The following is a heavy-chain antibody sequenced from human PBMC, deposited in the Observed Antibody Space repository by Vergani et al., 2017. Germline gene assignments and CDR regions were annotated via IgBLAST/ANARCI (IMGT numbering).Heavy chain of an antibody. V-gene: IGHV4-34*01. CDR1: GGSFSGYY. Sequence: QVQLQQWGAGLLKPSETLSLTCAVYGGSFSGYYWSWIRQPPGKGLEWIGEITQSGSTNYNPSLKSRVTISLDTSKNKFSLKLSSVTAADTAVYYCARGLNYYDSSGYENWFDPWGQGTLVTVSS. J-gene: IGHJ5*02. D-gene: IGHD3-22*01. CDR3: ARGLNYYDSSGYENWFDP. CDR2: ITQSGST.